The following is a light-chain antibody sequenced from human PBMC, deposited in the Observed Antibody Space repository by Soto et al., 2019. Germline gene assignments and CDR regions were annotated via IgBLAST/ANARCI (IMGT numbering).Light chain of an antibody. V-gene: IGLV1-51*01. CDR2: DNH. CDR3: GTWDSSLSAYV. CDR1: SSNIGNNY. J-gene: IGLJ1*01. Sequence: VLTQPPSVSAAPGQKVTISCSGSSSNIGNNYVSWYQQLPGTAPKLLIYDNHKRPSGIPARFSGSKSGTSATLGITGLQTGDEADYYCGTWDSSLSAYVFGTGTKVTVL.